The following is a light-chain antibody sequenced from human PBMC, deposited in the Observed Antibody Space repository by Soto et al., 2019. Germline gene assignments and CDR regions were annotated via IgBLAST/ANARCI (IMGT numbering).Light chain of an antibody. Sequence: QSVLTQPPSASGTSGQRVTISCSGSSSNIGSNYVYWYQQLPGTAPKRLIYRNNQRPSGVPDRFSGSKSGTSASLAISGLRSEDEADYYCAAWDDSLSGYVFGTGTKVTVL. CDR2: RNN. CDR1: SSNIGSNY. V-gene: IGLV1-47*01. CDR3: AAWDDSLSGYV. J-gene: IGLJ1*01.